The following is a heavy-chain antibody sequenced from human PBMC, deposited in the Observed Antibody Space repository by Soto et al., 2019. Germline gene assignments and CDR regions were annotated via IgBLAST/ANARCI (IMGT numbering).Heavy chain of an antibody. D-gene: IGHD3-3*01. CDR3: ARGPLHYYDFWSGYYNTVPPLYYYYYMDV. CDR2: IKQDGSEK. V-gene: IGHV3-7*01. CDR1: GFTFSSYW. Sequence: PGGSLRLSCAASGFTFSSYWMSWVRQAPGKGLEWVANIKQDGSEKYYVDSVKGRFTISRDNAKNSLYLQMNSLRAEGTAVYYCARGPLHYYDFWSGYYNTVPPLYYYYYMDVWGKGTTVTVSS. J-gene: IGHJ6*03.